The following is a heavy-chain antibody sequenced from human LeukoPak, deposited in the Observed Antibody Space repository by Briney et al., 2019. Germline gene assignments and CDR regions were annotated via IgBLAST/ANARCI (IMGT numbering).Heavy chain of an antibody. CDR2: INPSGGST. CDR1: GYTFTSYY. V-gene: IGHV1-46*01. J-gene: IGHJ4*02. CDR3: ASVGETYYYDSSGYRDY. D-gene: IGHD3-22*01. Sequence: ASVKVSCKASGYTFTSYYMHWVRQAPGQGLEWMGIINPSGGSTSYAQKFQGRVTMTRDTSTSTAYMELSSLRSEDTAVYYCASVGETYYYDSSGYRDYWGQGTLVTVSS.